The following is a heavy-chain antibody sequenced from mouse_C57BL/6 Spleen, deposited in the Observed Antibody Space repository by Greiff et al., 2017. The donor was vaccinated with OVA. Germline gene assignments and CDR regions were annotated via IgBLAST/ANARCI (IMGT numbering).Heavy chain of an antibody. J-gene: IGHJ2*01. CDR3: ARSPYGSSDY. D-gene: IGHD1-1*01. Sequence: VQLQQSGPELVKPGASVKISCKASGYTFTDYYMNWVKQSHGKSLEWIGDINPNNGGTSYNQKFKGKATLTVDKSSSTAYMELRSLTSEDSAVYYCARSPYGSSDYWGQGTTLTVSS. CDR2: INPNNGGT. V-gene: IGHV1-26*01. CDR1: GYTFTDYY.